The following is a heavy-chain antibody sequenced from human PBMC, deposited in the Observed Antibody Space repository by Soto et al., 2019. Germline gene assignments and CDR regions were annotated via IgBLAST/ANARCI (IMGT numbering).Heavy chain of an antibody. J-gene: IGHJ5*02. Sequence: QLQLQESGSGLVRPSQTLSLTCAVSGGSISSGGYSWNWIRQPPGKGLEWIGYIYHSGSTLYNPSPKSPVTISDAKSNNQFSLKLTSVTAADTAVYYCASDHLEGTWFDPWGQGTLVTVSS. CDR2: IYHSGST. D-gene: IGHD3-10*01. CDR1: GGSISSGGYS. CDR3: ASDHLEGTWFDP. V-gene: IGHV4-30-2*01.